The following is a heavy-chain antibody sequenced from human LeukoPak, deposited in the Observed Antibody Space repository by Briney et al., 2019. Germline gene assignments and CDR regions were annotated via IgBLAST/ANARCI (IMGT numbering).Heavy chain of an antibody. CDR2: INGDGSTT. V-gene: IGHV3-74*01. J-gene: IGHJ3*02. CDR3: ARTQQYSSGWYPGAFDI. Sequence: PGGSLRLSCAASGFSFRSCWMHWVRQAPGKELVWVSRINGDGSTTNYADSVRGRFTISRDNSKNTLYLQMNSLRAEDTAVYYCARTQQYSSGWYPGAFDIWGQGTMVTVSS. CDR1: GFSFRSCW. D-gene: IGHD6-19*01.